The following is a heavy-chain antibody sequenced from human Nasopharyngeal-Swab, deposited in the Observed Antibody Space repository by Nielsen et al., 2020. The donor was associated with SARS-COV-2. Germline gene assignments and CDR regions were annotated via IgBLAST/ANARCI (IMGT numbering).Heavy chain of an antibody. CDR3: ARDPNYYGSGHFDY. D-gene: IGHD3-10*01. CDR1: GFTFSSYAM. V-gene: IGHV4-4*02. J-gene: IGHJ4*02. CDR2: IYHSGST. Sequence: SCAASGFTFSSYAMSWVRQPPGKGLEWIGEIYHSGSTNYNPSLKSRVTISVDKSKNQFSLKLSSVTAADTAVYYCARDPNYYGSGHFDYWGQGTLVTVSS.